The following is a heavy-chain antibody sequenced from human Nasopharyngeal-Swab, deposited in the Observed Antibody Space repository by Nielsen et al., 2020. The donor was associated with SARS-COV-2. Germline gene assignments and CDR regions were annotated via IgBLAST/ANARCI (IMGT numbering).Heavy chain of an antibody. J-gene: IGHJ6*02. Sequence: VRQMPGKGLERVANIKQDGSEKYYVDSVKGRFTISRDNAKNSLYLQMNSLRAEDTAVYYCARVSRYYDILTGYYAEDGMDVWGQGTTVTVSS. V-gene: IGHV3-7*02. D-gene: IGHD3-9*01. CDR2: IKQDGSEK. CDR3: ARVSRYYDILTGYYAEDGMDV.